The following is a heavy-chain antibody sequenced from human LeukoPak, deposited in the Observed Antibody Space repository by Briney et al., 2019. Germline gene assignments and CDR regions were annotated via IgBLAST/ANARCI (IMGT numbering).Heavy chain of an antibody. CDR3: ARDSAAAGPDY. Sequence: PGGSLRLSCAASGFTFSSYWMHWVRQAPGKGLVWVSRINSDGSSTSYADSVKGRFTISRDNAKNTLYLQMNSLRAEDTAVYYSARDSAAAGPDYWGLGTLVTVSS. J-gene: IGHJ4*02. D-gene: IGHD6-13*01. CDR1: GFTFSSYW. V-gene: IGHV3-74*01. CDR2: INSDGSST.